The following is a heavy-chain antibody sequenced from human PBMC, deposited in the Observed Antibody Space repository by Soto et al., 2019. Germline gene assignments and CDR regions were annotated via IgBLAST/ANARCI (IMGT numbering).Heavy chain of an antibody. D-gene: IGHD6-13*01. CDR3: AREWSAAGNYYGMDV. CDR1: GYTFTSYD. V-gene: IGHV1-8*01. J-gene: IGHJ6*02. Sequence: ASVKVSCKTSGYTFTSYDINWVRQASGQGLEWVGWMNTNNGYTAYAPKFQGKVTVTRNTSIRTVYMELSSLRSEDTAVYYCAREWSAAGNYYGMDVWGQGTTVTVSS. CDR2: MNTNNGYT.